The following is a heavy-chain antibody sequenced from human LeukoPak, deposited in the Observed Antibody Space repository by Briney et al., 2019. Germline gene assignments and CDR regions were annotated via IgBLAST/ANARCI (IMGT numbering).Heavy chain of an antibody. J-gene: IGHJ4*02. CDR3: ARRDCGGDCYSRGGFDY. Sequence: GDSLKISCKCSGYSFTSYWIGWVRQMPGKGLEWMGIIYPGDSDTRYSPSFQGQVTISADKSISTTYLQWSSLKASDTAMYYCARRDCGGDCYSRGGFDYWGQGSLVTVSS. D-gene: IGHD2-21*02. V-gene: IGHV5-51*01. CDR2: IYPGDSDT. CDR1: GYSFTSYW.